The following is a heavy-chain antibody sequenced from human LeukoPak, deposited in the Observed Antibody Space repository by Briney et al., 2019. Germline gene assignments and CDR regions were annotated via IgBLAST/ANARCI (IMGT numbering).Heavy chain of an antibody. Sequence: GGSLGLSCAASGFTFSTYSMNWVRQAPGKGLEWVSYISSSSSTMYYADSVKGRFTISRDNAKSSLYLQMNSLRAEDTAVYYCARAGITTTGPLFQHWGQGTLVTVSS. CDR3: ARAGITTTGPLFQH. J-gene: IGHJ1*01. CDR2: ISSSSSTM. CDR1: GFTFSTYS. V-gene: IGHV3-48*01. D-gene: IGHD6-13*01.